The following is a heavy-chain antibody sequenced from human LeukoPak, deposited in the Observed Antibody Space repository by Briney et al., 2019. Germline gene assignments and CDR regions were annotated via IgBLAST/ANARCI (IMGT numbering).Heavy chain of an antibody. CDR2: ISYDGSNK. J-gene: IGHJ4*02. CDR3: ARVVGLGGMYYYDSSGYYNFDY. Sequence: GGSLRLSCAASGFTFSSYAMHWVRQAPGKGLEWVAVISYDGSNKYYADSVKGRFTISRDNSKNTLYLQMNSLRAEDTAVYYCARVVGLGGMYYYDSSGYYNFDYWGQGTLVTVSS. D-gene: IGHD3-22*01. CDR1: GFTFSSYA. V-gene: IGHV3-30-3*01.